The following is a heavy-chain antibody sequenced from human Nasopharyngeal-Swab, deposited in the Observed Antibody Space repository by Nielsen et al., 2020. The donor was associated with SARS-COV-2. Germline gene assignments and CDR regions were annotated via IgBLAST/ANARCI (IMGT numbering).Heavy chain of an antibody. CDR1: GFTFTNFG. Sequence: GESLKISCAASGFTFTNFGMHWVRQAPGKGLQWVAFISYEGSKRYYTDSVKGRFTISRDHSKNTVYLQMNSLRTEDTAVYFCAKQGGVFHFRSSFYPDYWGQGSLDTVS. CDR2: ISYEGSKR. J-gene: IGHJ4*02. V-gene: IGHV3-30*18. CDR3: AKQGGVFHFRSSFYPDY. D-gene: IGHD3-3*02.